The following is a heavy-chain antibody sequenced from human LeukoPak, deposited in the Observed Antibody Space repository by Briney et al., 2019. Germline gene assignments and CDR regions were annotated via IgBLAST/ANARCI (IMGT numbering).Heavy chain of an antibody. CDR1: GGSISSSDYY. CDR3: ARYRKKTYYFDY. V-gene: IGHV4-39*01. Sequence: SETLSLTCTVSGGSISSSDYYWAWIRQPPGKGLEWIGSIYYSGSTFYNPSLKSRVTMSVDTSKTQFSLKLSSVTAADTAVYYCARYRKKTYYFDYWGQGPLVTVSS. J-gene: IGHJ4*02. CDR2: IYYSGST.